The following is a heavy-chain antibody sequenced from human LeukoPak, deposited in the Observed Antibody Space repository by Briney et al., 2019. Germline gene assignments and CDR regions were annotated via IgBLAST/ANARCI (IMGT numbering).Heavy chain of an antibody. CDR1: GYTFTRYY. J-gene: IGHJ3*02. CDR3: AREALGGVISVGAFDI. V-gene: IGHV1-2*04. CDR2: INPNSGGT. Sequence: GASVKVSCKASGYTFTRYYMHWVRQAPGQGLEWMGWINPNSGGTNYAQKFQGWVTMTRDTSIGTAYMELSRLRSDDTAVYYCAREALGGVISVGAFDIWGQGTMVTVSS. D-gene: IGHD3-16*01.